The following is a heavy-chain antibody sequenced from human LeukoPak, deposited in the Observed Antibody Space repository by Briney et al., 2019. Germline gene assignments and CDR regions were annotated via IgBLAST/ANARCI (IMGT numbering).Heavy chain of an antibody. V-gene: IGHV1-18*01. J-gene: IGHJ2*01. CDR3: ARAATHYWYFDL. CDR2: ISAYNGNT. CDR1: GYTFTSYG. D-gene: IGHD2-15*01. Sequence: ASVKVSCKASGYTFTSYGISWVRQAPGQGLEWMGWISAYNGNTNYAQKLQGRVTMTTDTSTSAAYMELRSLRSDDTAVYYCARAATHYWYFDLWAVAPWSLSPQ.